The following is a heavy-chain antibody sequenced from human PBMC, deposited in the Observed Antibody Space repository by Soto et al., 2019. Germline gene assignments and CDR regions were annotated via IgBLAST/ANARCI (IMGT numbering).Heavy chain of an antibody. D-gene: IGHD4-17*01. Sequence: QVQLQESGPGLVKPSETLSLTCTVSGGSISSYYWSWIRQPPGKGLEWIGYIYYSGSTNHNPSLKSRVTISVDTSKNQFSLKLSSVTAADTAVYYCARGLNDYGDYGWFDPWGQGTLVTVSS. CDR1: GGSISSYY. V-gene: IGHV4-59*01. CDR2: IYYSGST. CDR3: ARGLNDYGDYGWFDP. J-gene: IGHJ5*02.